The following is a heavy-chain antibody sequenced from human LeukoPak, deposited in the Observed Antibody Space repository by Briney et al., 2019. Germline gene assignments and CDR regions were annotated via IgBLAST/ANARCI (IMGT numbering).Heavy chain of an antibody. J-gene: IGHJ6*02. CDR1: GVSISNYY. V-gene: IGHV4-59*08. Sequence: SETLSLTCTVSGVSISNYYWSWIRQSPGKGLEWIGYMYYSGNTNYNPSLKSRVTISVDTSKNQFSLKVRSVTAADTAVYYCAGHEDYYYGMDVWGQGTTVTVSS. CDR2: MYYSGNT. CDR3: AGHEDYYYGMDV.